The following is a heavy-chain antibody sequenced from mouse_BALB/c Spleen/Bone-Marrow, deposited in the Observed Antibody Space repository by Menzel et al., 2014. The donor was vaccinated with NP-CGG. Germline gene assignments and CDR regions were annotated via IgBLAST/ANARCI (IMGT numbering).Heavy chain of an antibody. CDR2: IWAGGST. CDR1: GFSLTSYG. J-gene: IGHJ4*01. V-gene: IGHV2-9*02. Sequence: VQLQQSGPGLVAPSQSLSITCTVSGFSLTSYGVHWVRQPPGKGLEWLGVIWAGGSTNYNSALMSRLSISKDNSKSHVFLKMNSLQTDDTAMYYCARGYYYGSTYYYAMDYWGQGTSVTVSS. CDR3: ARGYYYGSTYYYAMDY. D-gene: IGHD1-1*01.